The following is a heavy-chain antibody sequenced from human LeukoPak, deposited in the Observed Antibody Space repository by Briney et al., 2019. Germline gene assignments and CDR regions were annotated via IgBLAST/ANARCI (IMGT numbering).Heavy chain of an antibody. J-gene: IGHJ4*02. CDR2: VKSKGAGETT. CDR1: RFSISNDW. CDR3: TLIQGWGSGSYYRDF. V-gene: IGHV3-15*01. Sequence: GGSLRLSCAAARFSISNDWMSWVRQAPGKGLEWVARVKSKGAGETTDYAAPVKGRFTISRDDSKNTLYLQMNSLKTEDTAVYYCTLIQGWGSGSYYRDFWGQGTLVTVSS. D-gene: IGHD3-10*01.